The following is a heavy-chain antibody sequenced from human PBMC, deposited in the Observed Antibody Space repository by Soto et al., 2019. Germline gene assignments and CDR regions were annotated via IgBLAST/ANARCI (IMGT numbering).Heavy chain of an antibody. J-gene: IGHJ4*02. CDR1: GFTFSGYS. Sequence: EVQLVESGGGLVQWGGSLRLSCAASGFTFSGYSVNWVRQAPGKGLEWVSYISSGSKTIYYAESVKGRFIVSRDNARNSQYLQMNSLRDEDTAVYYCAREDILGVRSFDYWGQGTLVTVSS. CDR3: AREDILGVRSFDY. CDR2: ISSGSKTI. V-gene: IGHV3-48*02. D-gene: IGHD3-9*01.